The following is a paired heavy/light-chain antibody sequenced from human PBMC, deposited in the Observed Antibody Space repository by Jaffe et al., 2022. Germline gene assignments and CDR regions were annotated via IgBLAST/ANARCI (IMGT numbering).Light chain of an antibody. Sequence: DIVMTQTPLSLSVTPGQPASISCKSSQSLLHSDGKTYLYWYLQKPGQSPQLLIYEVSSRFSGVPDRFSGSGSGTDFTLKISRVEAEDVGVYYCMQGIHLPPTFGGGTKVELK. CDR3: MQGIHLPPT. J-gene: IGKJ4*01. CDR2: EVS. CDR1: QSLLHSDGKTY. V-gene: IGKV2-29*02.
Heavy chain of an antibody. CDR3: AKAPHHREGHYHYYQMDV. D-gene: IGHD1-26*01. J-gene: IGHJ6*03. V-gene: IGHV3-23*01. CDR2: ISGSSDIT. CDR1: GFTFSNFA. Sequence: EVQLLESGGGLVQPGGSLRLSCAASGFTFSNFAMTWVRQSPGKGLEWVSAISGSSDITYYADSVKGRFTISRDNSKTTLYLQMNSLRAEDTAIYYCAKAPHHREGHYHYYQMDVWGKGTTVTVSS.